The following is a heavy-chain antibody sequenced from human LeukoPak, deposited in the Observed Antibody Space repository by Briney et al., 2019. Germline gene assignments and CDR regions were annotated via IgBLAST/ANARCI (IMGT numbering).Heavy chain of an antibody. V-gene: IGHV4-4*02. J-gene: IGHJ4*02. D-gene: IGHD3-10*01. Sequence: SGTLSLTCAVSGGSISSSNWWSWVRQPPGKGLEWIGEIYHSGSTNYNPSLKSRVTISVDKSKNQFSLKLSSVTAADTAVYYCARAQDYGSGNDYFDYWGQGTLVTVSS. CDR1: GGSISSSNW. CDR2: IYHSGST. CDR3: ARAQDYGSGNDYFDY.